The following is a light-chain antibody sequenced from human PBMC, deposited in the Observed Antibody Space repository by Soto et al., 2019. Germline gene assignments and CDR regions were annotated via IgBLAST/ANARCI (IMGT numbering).Light chain of an antibody. CDR2: DAS. J-gene: IGKJ5*01. V-gene: IGKV1-33*01. Sequence: DIQMTQSPSSLSASVGDRITITCQASQDIGNYLNWYQQKPGKAPKLLIYDASTLESGDPSRFSGSGSGTDFTFTISSLQPEDFATYYCQQYDNLPITFGQGTRLEIK. CDR1: QDIGNY. CDR3: QQYDNLPIT.